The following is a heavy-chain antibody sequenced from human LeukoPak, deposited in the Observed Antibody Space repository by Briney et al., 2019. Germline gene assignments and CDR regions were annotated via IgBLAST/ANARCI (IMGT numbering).Heavy chain of an antibody. Sequence: GGSLRLSCAASGFTFSSYAMSWVRQAPGKGLEWVLVISVSGTNTYYADSVKGRFTISRDNSRNTLFLQMKSLRAGDTAVYYCAKGSLSGGTCYFDYWGQGTLVTVSS. D-gene: IGHD2-15*01. J-gene: IGHJ4*02. CDR1: GFTFSSYA. CDR2: ISVSGTNT. CDR3: AKGSLSGGTCYFDY. V-gene: IGHV3-23*01.